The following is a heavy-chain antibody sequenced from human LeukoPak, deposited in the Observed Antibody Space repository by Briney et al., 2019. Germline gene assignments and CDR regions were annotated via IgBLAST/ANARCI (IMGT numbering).Heavy chain of an antibody. J-gene: IGHJ4*02. CDR3: AKDGLSVTYYPALFDY. D-gene: IGHD1-26*01. V-gene: IGHV3-30*18. CDR2: ISYDGSNK. Sequence: PGRSLRLSCAASGFTFSSYGMPWVRQAPGKGLEWVAVISYDGSNKYYADSVKGRFTISRDNSKNTLYLRMNSLRAEDTALYYCAKDGLSVTYYPALFDYWGQGTLVTVSS. CDR1: GFTFSSYG.